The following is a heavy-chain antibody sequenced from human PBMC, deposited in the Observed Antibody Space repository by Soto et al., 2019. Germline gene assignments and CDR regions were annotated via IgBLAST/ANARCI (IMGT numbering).Heavy chain of an antibody. CDR1: GFTFSTYN. CDR2: VSQDGTA. V-gene: IGHV3-23*01. J-gene: IGHJ4*02. Sequence: VQLLESGGGLAQPGGSLRLSCAASGFTFSTYNMACVRHAPGRGPEWVAGVSQDGTAHYADSVKGRFTISRDNSRDTVYLQMITLRGEDTDVYYCAKDMRPDGVWDFDYWGQGTLVTVSS. CDR3: AKDMRPDGVWDFDY. D-gene: IGHD4-17*01.